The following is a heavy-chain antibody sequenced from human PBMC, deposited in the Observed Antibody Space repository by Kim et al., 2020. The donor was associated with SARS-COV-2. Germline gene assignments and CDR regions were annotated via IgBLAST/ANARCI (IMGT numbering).Heavy chain of an antibody. CDR2: ISYDGSNK. CDR3: ARGGEENWFDP. V-gene: IGHV3-30*04. CDR1: GFTFSSYA. D-gene: IGHD3-16*01. Sequence: GGSLRLFCAASGFTFSSYAMHWVRQAPGKGLEWVAVISYDGSNKYYADSVKGRFTISRDNSKNTLYLQMNSLRAEDTAVYYCARGGEENWFDPWGQGTLVTVSS. J-gene: IGHJ5*02.